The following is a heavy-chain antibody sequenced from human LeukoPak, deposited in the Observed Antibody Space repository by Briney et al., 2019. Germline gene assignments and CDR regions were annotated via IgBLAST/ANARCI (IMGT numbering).Heavy chain of an antibody. CDR2: ISYTGGT. J-gene: IGHJ4*02. CDR3: ARIIVGASFDY. CDR1: VGSVNNGPYY. D-gene: IGHD1-26*01. V-gene: IGHV4-31*03. Sequence: SQTLSLTCTVSVGSVNNGPYYWSWIRQPPGKGLEWIGYISYTGGTYYNPSLESRVSMSVDTSKNQFSLKLSSVTAADTAMYYCARIIVGASFDYWGQGTLVTVSS.